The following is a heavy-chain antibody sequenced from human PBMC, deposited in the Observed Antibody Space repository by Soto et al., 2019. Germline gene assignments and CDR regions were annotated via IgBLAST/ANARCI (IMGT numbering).Heavy chain of an antibody. CDR3: AKYSRGYCSGGSCYRESYYYFDY. J-gene: IGHJ4*02. D-gene: IGHD2-15*01. CDR2: ISGSGGST. CDR1: GCTFSSYA. V-gene: IGHV3-23*01. Sequence: GGSLRLSCAASGCTFSSYAMSWVRQAPGKGLEWVSAISGSGGSTYYADSVKGRFTISRDNSKNTLYLQMNSLRAEDTAVYYCAKYSRGYCSGGSCYRESYYYFDYWGQGTLVTVSS.